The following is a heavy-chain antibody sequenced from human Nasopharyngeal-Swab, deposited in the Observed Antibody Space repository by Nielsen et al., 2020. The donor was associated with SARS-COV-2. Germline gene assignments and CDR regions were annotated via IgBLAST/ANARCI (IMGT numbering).Heavy chain of an antibody. Sequence: SGPTLVKPTQTLTLTRTFSGFSLSTSGVGVGWIRQPPGKALEWLALIYWDDDKRYSPSLKSRLTITKDTSKNQVVLTMTNMDPVDTATYYCAHRTSDYDSSGYYFDYWGQGTLVTVSS. J-gene: IGHJ4*02. D-gene: IGHD3-22*01. V-gene: IGHV2-5*02. CDR2: IYWDDDK. CDR3: AHRTSDYDSSGYYFDY. CDR1: GFSLSTSGVG.